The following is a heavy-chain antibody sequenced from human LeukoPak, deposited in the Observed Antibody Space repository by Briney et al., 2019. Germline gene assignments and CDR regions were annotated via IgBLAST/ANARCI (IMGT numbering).Heavy chain of an antibody. V-gene: IGHV1-2*02. Sequence: ASVKVSYKASGYTFTGYYMHWVRQAPGQGLEWMGWINPNSGGTNYAQKFQGRVTMTRDTSISTAYMELSRLRSDDTAVYYCARDRRGRYFDWLPIYFDYWGQGTLVTVSS. D-gene: IGHD3-9*01. CDR3: ARDRRGRYFDWLPIYFDY. CDR1: GYTFTGYY. J-gene: IGHJ4*02. CDR2: INPNSGGT.